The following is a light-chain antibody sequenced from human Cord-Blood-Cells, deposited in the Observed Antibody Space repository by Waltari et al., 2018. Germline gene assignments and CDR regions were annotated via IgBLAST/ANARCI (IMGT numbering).Light chain of an antibody. J-gene: IGLJ3*02. V-gene: IGLV3-19*01. CDR3: NSRDSSGNHWV. CDR2: GKN. Sequence: SSELTQDPAVSVALGQPVRITCQGDSLRSYYPSWYQQKPGQAPVLVIYGKNNRPSGIPDRFSGSSSGNTASLTITGAQAEDEADYYCNSRDSSGNHWVFGGGTKLTVL. CDR1: SLRSYY.